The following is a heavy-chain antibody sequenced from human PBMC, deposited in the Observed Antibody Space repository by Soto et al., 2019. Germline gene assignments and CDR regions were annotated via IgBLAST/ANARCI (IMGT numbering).Heavy chain of an antibody. D-gene: IGHD5-18*01. V-gene: IGHV4-59*01. CDR3: VGSLMSRAMESFDY. Sequence: HVQLQESGPGLVKPSEPLSLTCSVSAGSISRYYWGWVRQSPGEGLEWIAHISYTVDASYNPSLKSRGTISLDTSNNQIALSLMSVTAADTAVYYCVGSLMSRAMESFDYWGQGTLVTVTS. CDR2: ISYTVDA. J-gene: IGHJ4*02. CDR1: AGSISRYY.